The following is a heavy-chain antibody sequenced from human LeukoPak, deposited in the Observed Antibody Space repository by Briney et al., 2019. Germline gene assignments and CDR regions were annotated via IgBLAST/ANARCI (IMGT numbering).Heavy chain of an antibody. CDR2: IYYSGST. Sequence: PSETLSLTCTVSGGSISSSSYYWGWIRQPPGKGLEWIGSIYYSGSTYYNPSLKSRVTISVDTSKNQFSLKLSSVTAADTAVYYCARLTGYSSESWFDPWGQGTLVTVSS. V-gene: IGHV4-39*07. CDR1: GGSISSSSYY. CDR3: ARLTGYSSESWFDP. D-gene: IGHD3-9*01. J-gene: IGHJ5*02.